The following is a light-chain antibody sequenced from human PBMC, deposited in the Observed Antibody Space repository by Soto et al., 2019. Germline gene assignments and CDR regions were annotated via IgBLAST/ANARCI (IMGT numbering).Light chain of an antibody. CDR2: EGS. CDR1: SSDVGGYNY. Sequence: QSVLTQPASVSGSPGQSITISCTGTSSDVGGYNYVSWYQQHPGKAPKLIIYEGSKRPSGISNRFSGSKSGNTASLIISGLQGDDEGDYYCCAYVSSNTLLFGGGTQLTVL. CDR3: CAYVSSNTLL. J-gene: IGLJ7*01. V-gene: IGLV2-23*01.